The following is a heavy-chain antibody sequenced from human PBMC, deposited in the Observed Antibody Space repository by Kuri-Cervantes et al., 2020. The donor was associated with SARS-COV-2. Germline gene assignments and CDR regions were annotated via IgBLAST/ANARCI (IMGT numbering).Heavy chain of an antibody. D-gene: IGHD3-22*01. J-gene: IGHJ4*02. CDR3: AKSYYYDSSGYYYVFNTYYFDY. V-gene: IGHV3-23*01. CDR1: GFTFSSYA. Sequence: GGSLRLSCAASGFTFSSYAMSWVRQAPGKGLEWVSAISGSGGSTYYADSVKGRFTISRDNSKNTLYLQMNSLRAEDTAVYYCAKSYYYDSSGYYYVFNTYYFDYWGQGTLVTCYS. CDR2: ISGSGGST.